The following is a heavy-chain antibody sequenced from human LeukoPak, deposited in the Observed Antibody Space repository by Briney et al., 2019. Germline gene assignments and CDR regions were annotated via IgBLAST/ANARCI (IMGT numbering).Heavy chain of an antibody. J-gene: IGHJ3*02. CDR3: AKAPIVVVTPGALDI. CDR1: GFTFSSYA. V-gene: IGHV3-23*01. Sequence: PGGSLRLSCAASGFTFSSYAVSWVRQAPGKGLEWVSAISGSGGSTYYADSVKGRFTISRDNSTNTLYLQLTSLSADDTAVYYSAKAPIVVVTPGALDIWAKGQWSPSLQ. D-gene: IGHD2-21*02. CDR2: ISGSGGST.